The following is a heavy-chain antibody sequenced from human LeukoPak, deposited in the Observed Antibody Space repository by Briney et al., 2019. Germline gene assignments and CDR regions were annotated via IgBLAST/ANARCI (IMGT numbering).Heavy chain of an antibody. J-gene: IGHJ4*02. CDR1: GFTFSNYG. V-gene: IGHV3-23*01. CDR2: ISGSGDST. D-gene: IGHD3-22*01. Sequence: PGGSLRLSCAASGFTFSNYGLSWVRQAPGKGLEWVSSISGSGDSTYYADFVKGRFTISRDNSRNTLYLQMNSLRAEDTAIYYCAKDYSSGYYYDYWGQGTLVTVSP. CDR3: AKDYSSGYYYDY.